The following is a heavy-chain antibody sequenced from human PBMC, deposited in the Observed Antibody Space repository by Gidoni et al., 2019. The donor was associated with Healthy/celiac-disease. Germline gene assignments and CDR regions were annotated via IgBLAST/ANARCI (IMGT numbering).Heavy chain of an antibody. V-gene: IGHV1-3*01. D-gene: IGHD1-7*01. Sequence: QVPLVQSGAEVKKPGASVTVSCKASGYTFTSYAMHWVRQAPGQRLEWMGWINAGNGNTKYSQKFQGRVTITRDTSASTAYMELSSLRSEDTAVYYCARYEELRVVSFDPWGQGTLVTVSS. CDR1: GYTFTSYA. J-gene: IGHJ5*02. CDR3: ARYEELRVVSFDP. CDR2: INAGNGNT.